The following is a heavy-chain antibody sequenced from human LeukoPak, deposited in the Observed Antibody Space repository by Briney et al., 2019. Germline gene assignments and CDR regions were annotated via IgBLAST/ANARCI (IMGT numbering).Heavy chain of an antibody. CDR3: ARDRVEVPAATNYYYYGMDV. CDR2: INPSGGST. Sequence: ASVKVSCKASGYTFTSYYMHWVRQAPGQGLEWMGIINPSGGSTSYAQKFQGRVTMTRDTSTSTVYMELSSLRSEDTAVYYCARDRVEVPAATNYYYYGMDVWGQGTTVTVPS. J-gene: IGHJ6*02. V-gene: IGHV1-46*01. D-gene: IGHD2-2*01. CDR1: GYTFTSYY.